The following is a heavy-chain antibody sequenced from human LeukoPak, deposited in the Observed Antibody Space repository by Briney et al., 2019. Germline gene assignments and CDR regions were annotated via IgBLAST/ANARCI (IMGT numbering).Heavy chain of an antibody. CDR1: GYTFTSYG. V-gene: IGHV1-18*01. Sequence: GASVKVSCKASGYTFTSYGISWVRQAPGQGLEWMGWISAYNGNTNYAQKFQGRVTMTRDMSTSTVYMELSSLRSEDTAVYYCARGREIAMATILGYWGQGTLVTVSS. CDR2: ISAYNGNT. J-gene: IGHJ4*02. CDR3: ARGREIAMATILGY. D-gene: IGHD5-24*01.